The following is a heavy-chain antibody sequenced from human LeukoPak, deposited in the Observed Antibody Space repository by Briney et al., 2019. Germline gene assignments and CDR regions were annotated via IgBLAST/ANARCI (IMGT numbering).Heavy chain of an antibody. CDR3: ARAGYYYDSSGYYVFDY. CDR2: ISSSSSYI. CDR1: GFTFSSYS. J-gene: IGHJ4*02. V-gene: IGHV3-21*01. D-gene: IGHD3-22*01. Sequence: GGSLRLSCAASGFTFSSYSMNWVRQAPGKGLEWVSSISSSSSYIYYADSVKGRFTISRDNAKNSLCLQMNSLRAEDTAVYYCARAGYYYDSSGYYVFDYWGQGTLVTVSS.